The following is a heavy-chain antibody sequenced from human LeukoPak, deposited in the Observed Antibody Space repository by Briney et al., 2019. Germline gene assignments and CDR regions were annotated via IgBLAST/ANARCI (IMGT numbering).Heavy chain of an antibody. J-gene: IGHJ4*02. V-gene: IGHV3-11*05. Sequence: GGSLRLSCAASGXTVSDYYMSWIRQAPGKGLEWVSHVSSSGHYTKYADSVKGRFTISRDNAKNSLDLQMNSLRAEDTAVYYCARDLGGEKGKFDYWGQGTLVTVSS. CDR1: GXTVSDYY. D-gene: IGHD7-27*01. CDR2: VSSSGHYT. CDR3: ARDLGGEKGKFDY.